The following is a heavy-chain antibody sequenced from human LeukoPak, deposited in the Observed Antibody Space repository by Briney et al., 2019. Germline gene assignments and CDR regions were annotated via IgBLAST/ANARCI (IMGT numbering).Heavy chain of an antibody. V-gene: IGHV3-7*01. CDR2: IKQDGSEK. J-gene: IGHJ4*02. CDR3: ARDDQFPPDWGSYRSGGKFDY. Sequence: GGSLRLSCAASGFTFSSYWMSWVRQAPGKGLEWVANIKQDGSEKYYVDSVKGRFTISRDNAKNSLYLQMNSLRAEDTALYYCARDDQFPPDWGSYRSGGKFDYWGQGTLVTVSS. CDR1: GFTFSSYW. D-gene: IGHD3-16*02.